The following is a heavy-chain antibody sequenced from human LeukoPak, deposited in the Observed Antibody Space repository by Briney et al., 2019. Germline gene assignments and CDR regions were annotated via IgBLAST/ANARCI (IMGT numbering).Heavy chain of an antibody. V-gene: IGHV4-59*11. Sequence: PSETLSLTCTVSGASISSHYWSWIRQPPGKGLEWIGYINNSGSTNYNPSLKSRVTISVDTSKTQFSLKLTSVTAADTAVYYCARSHDTSGYYQQFDYWGQGTLVSVSS. D-gene: IGHD3-22*01. CDR3: ARSHDTSGYYQQFDY. CDR2: INNSGST. J-gene: IGHJ4*02. CDR1: GASISSHY.